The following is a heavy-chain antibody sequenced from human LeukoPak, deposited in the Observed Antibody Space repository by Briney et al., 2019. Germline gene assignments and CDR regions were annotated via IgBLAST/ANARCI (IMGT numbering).Heavy chain of an antibody. J-gene: IGHJ4*02. CDR3: AKAFGTNGYYQLPIDF. Sequence: GGSLRLSCAASGFTFSSYGMHWVRQAPGKGLECVSAITAAGDTTFYADSVKGRFTTSRDNSKNILYLLLNNLRAEDTALYYCAKAFGTNGYYQLPIDFWGQGTLVTVSA. CDR2: ITAAGDTT. V-gene: IGHV3-23*01. CDR1: GFTFSSYG. D-gene: IGHD3-22*01.